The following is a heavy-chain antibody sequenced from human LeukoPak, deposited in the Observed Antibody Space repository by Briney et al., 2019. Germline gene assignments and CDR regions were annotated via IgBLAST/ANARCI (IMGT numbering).Heavy chain of an antibody. V-gene: IGHV4-34*01. Sequence: SETLSLTCAVYGGSFSGYCWSWIRQPPGKGLEWIGEINHSGSTNYNPSLKSRVTISVDTSKNQFSLKLSSVTAADTAVYYCAQYYYDSSGYYGFDYWGQGTLVTVSS. CDR1: GGSFSGYC. J-gene: IGHJ4*02. CDR3: AQYYYDSSGYYGFDY. CDR2: INHSGST. D-gene: IGHD3-22*01.